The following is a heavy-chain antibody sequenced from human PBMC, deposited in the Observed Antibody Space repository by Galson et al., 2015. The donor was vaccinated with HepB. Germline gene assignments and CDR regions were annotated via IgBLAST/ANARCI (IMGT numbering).Heavy chain of an antibody. D-gene: IGHD1-14*01. CDR3: AREENQFGSYYYAMDV. J-gene: IGHJ6*02. Sequence: SLRLSCAASGFTFSNYFMNWVRQAPGKGLEWISYISTTSDLKYYADSVRGRFTISRDDATNSLYLQMNNLRPEDTAVYYCAREENQFGSYYYAMDVWGQGTTVTVSS. CDR1: GFTFSNYF. V-gene: IGHV3-48*01. CDR2: ISTTSDLK.